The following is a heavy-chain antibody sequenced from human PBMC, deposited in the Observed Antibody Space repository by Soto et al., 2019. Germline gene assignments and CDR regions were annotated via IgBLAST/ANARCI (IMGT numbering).Heavy chain of an antibody. CDR2: IYSGGST. D-gene: IGHD4-17*01. V-gene: IGHV3-53*01. Sequence: AGGSLRLSCAASGFTVSSNYRSWVRQAPGKGLEWVSVIYSGGSTYYADSVKGRFTISRDNAKNSLYLQMNSLRAEDTAVYYCARVGWTSLTFFDYWGQGTLVTVSS. CDR1: GFTVSSNY. J-gene: IGHJ4*02. CDR3: ARVGWTSLTFFDY.